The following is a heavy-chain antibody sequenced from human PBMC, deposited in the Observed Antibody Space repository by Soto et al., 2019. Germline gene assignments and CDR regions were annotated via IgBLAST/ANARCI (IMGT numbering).Heavy chain of an antibody. CDR2: LYYSGST. Sequence: SETLSLTCTVSAGSISNDNYYWGWIRQSPGKGLEWIGSLYYSGSTYYSPSLKSRVTITVDTSENQFSLKLTSVTAADTAVYYCARRVVRGVYSDYFDSWGQGPLGTVSS. CDR3: ARRVVRGVYSDYFDS. CDR1: AGSISNDNYY. J-gene: IGHJ4*02. V-gene: IGHV4-39*01. D-gene: IGHD3-10*01.